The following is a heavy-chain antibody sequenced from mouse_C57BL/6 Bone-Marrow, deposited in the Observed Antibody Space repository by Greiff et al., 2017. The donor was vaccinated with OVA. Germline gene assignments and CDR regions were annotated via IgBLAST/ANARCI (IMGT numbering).Heavy chain of an antibody. Sequence: VQLQQSGPGLVAPSQSLSITCTVSGFSLTSYAISWVRQPPGKGLEWLGVIWTGGGTNYNSALKSRLSISKDNSKSQVFLKMNSLQTDDTARYYCARNGTTAPYYATDYWGQGTSVTVSS. D-gene: IGHD1-2*01. J-gene: IGHJ4*01. V-gene: IGHV2-9-1*01. CDR3: ARNGTTAPYYATDY. CDR2: IWTGGGT. CDR1: GFSLTSYA.